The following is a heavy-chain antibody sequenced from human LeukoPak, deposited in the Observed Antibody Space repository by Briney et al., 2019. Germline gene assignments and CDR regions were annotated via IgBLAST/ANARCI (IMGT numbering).Heavy chain of an antibody. V-gene: IGHV3-48*01. Sequence: GGSLRLSCAASGFTFSSYSMNWVRQAPGKGLEWVSYISSSSSTIYYADSVKGRFTISRDNAKNSLYLQMNSLRAEDTAVYYCARESFDIVVVPAARRKRGPYDYWGQGTLVTVPS. CDR1: GFTFSSYS. CDR2: ISSSSSTI. CDR3: ARESFDIVVVPAARRKRGPYDY. J-gene: IGHJ4*02. D-gene: IGHD2-2*01.